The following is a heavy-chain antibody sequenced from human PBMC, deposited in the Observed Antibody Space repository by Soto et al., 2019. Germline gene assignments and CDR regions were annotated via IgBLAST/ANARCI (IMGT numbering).Heavy chain of an antibody. CDR2: IKKETDGGTT. J-gene: IGHJ4*02. Sequence: PGGSLRLSCAGSGFTFNNAWMRWVRQAPGKGLEWVGRIKKETDGGTTDYAASVKGRFSISRDDSKNTVFLQMNSLRTEDTAVYYCTTVFLWSYYFDNWGPGTLVTVSS. D-gene: IGHD2-21*01. V-gene: IGHV3-15*01. CDR3: TTVFLWSYYFDN. CDR1: GFTFNNAW.